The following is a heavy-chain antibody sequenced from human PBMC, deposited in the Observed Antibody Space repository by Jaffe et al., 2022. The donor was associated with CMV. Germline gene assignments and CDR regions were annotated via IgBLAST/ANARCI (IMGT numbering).Heavy chain of an antibody. Sequence: EVQLVESGGGLVQPGGSLRLSCAASGFTFSSYSMNWVRQAPGKGLEWVSYISSSSSTIYYADSVKGRFTISRDNAKNSLYLQMNSLRDEDTAVYYCARGVGGYSYGYFDYWGQGTLVTVSS. D-gene: IGHD5-18*01. J-gene: IGHJ4*02. CDR3: ARGVGGYSYGYFDY. CDR2: ISSSSSTI. CDR1: GFTFSSYS. V-gene: IGHV3-48*02.